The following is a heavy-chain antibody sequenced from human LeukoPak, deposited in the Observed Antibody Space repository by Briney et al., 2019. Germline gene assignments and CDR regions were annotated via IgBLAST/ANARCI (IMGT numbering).Heavy chain of an antibody. J-gene: IGHJ6*02. V-gene: IGHV3-23*01. Sequence: SGGSLRLSCAASGFTFSSYAMSWVRQAPGKGLEWVSAISGSGGSTYYADSVKGRFTISRDNSKNTLYLQMNSLRAEDTAVYYCAKAGDERRGIWGGYDLLGQVDYYYGMDVWGQGTTVTVSS. D-gene: IGHD5-12*01. CDR1: GFTFSSYA. CDR3: AKAGDERRGIWGGYDLLGQVDYYYGMDV. CDR2: ISGSGGST.